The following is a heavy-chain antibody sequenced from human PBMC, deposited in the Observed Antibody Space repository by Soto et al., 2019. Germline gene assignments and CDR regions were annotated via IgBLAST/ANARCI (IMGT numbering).Heavy chain of an antibody. CDR3: VRDESWQSGGFYLDAFDT. D-gene: IGHD3-22*01. V-gene: IGHV4-59*02. Sequence: SETLSLTCTVSGGCVSSYYWSWIRQTPGKGLEWIGYIYYTGRSNYAPSLKSRVTMSVDTAKNQFSLKLTSVTAADTAVYYCVRDESWQSGGFYLDAFDTWGQGTMVTVS. CDR2: IYYTGRS. CDR1: GGCVSSYY. J-gene: IGHJ3*02.